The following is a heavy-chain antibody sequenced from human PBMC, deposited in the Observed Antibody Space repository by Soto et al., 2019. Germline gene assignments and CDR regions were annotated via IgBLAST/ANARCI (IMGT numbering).Heavy chain of an antibody. V-gene: IGHV4-31*03. D-gene: IGHD3-22*01. CDR2: IYNTGST. J-gene: IGHJ4*02. CDR3: AGGRTGYTSGYPPFEY. CDR1: RGSISIGDYY. Sequence: QVQLQESGPGLVKPSQTLSLTCTVSRGSISIGDYYWNWVRQYPGKGLEWIGYIYNTGSTYYNPSLKSRVTISGDTSKNQFSLKLSSVTAADTAVYYCAGGRTGYTSGYPPFEYWGQGTLVTVSS.